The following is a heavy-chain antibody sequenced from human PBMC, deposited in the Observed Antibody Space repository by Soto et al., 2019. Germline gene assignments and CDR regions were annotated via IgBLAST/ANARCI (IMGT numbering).Heavy chain of an antibody. Sequence: NPGGSLRLSCAASGFTFSSYSMNWVRQAPGKGLEWVSSISSSSSYIYYADSVKGRFTISRDNAKNSLYLQMNSLRAEDTAVYYCARVPTYSSRRPDAFDIWGQGTMVTVSS. J-gene: IGHJ3*02. CDR3: ARVPTYSSRRPDAFDI. CDR2: ISSSSSYI. D-gene: IGHD6-13*01. CDR1: GFTFSSYS. V-gene: IGHV3-21*01.